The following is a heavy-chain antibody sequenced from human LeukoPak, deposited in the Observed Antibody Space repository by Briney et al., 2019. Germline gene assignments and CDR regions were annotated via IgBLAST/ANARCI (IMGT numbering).Heavy chain of an antibody. D-gene: IGHD3-22*01. CDR1: GFTFSSYA. J-gene: IGHJ4*02. V-gene: IGHV3-23*01. Sequence: PGGSLRLSCAASGFTFSSYAMSWVRQAPGKGLEWVSAISGSGGSTYYADSVKGRFTISRDNSKNTLYLQMNSLRAEDTAVYYCAKDSDYDSSGYYYVGFDYWGQGTLVTVSS. CDR2: ISGSGGST. CDR3: AKDSDYDSSGYYYVGFDY.